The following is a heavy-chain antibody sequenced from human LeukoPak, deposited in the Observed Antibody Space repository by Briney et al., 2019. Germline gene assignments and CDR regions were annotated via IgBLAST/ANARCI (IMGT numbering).Heavy chain of an antibody. CDR1: GFTVSSNY. CDR2: INHSGST. Sequence: GSLRLSCAASGFTVSSNYMSWVRQPPGKGLEWIGEINHSGSTNYNPSLKSRVTISVDTSKNQFSLKLSSVTAADTAVYYCARRRRIVGATPGAFDIWGQGTMVTVSS. D-gene: IGHD1-26*01. V-gene: IGHV4-34*01. CDR3: ARRRRIVGATPGAFDI. J-gene: IGHJ3*02.